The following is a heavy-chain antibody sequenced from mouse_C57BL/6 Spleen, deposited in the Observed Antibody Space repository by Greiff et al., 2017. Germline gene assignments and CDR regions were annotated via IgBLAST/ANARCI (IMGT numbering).Heavy chain of an antibody. J-gene: IGHJ2*01. CDR2: ISSGSSTI. CDR3: ARPREDPRGYFDY. V-gene: IGHV5-17*01. Sequence: EVQLVESGGGLVKPGGSLKLSCAASGFTFSDYGMHWVRQAPEKGLEWVAYISSGSSTIYYADTVKGRFTISRDNAKNTLFLQMTSLRSEDTAMYYCARPREDPRGYFDYWGQGTTLTVSS. D-gene: IGHD3-1*01. CDR1: GFTFSDYG.